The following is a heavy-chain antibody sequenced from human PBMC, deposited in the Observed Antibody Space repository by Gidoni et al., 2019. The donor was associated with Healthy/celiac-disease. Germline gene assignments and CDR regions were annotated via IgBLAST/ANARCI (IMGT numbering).Heavy chain of an antibody. CDR3: ARGRVSQWLVNYFDY. CDR2: INAYNGNT. Sequence: QVQLLQSGAEVMTTGSSVTVSCIASGSTFTSYGNSWGRQAPGQGLEWMGWINAYNGNTNYAQKLQGRVNMTTDTSTSTAYMELRSLRSDDTAVDYCARGRVSQWLVNYFDYWGQGTLVTVAS. J-gene: IGHJ4*02. D-gene: IGHD6-19*01. CDR1: GSTFTSYG. V-gene: IGHV1-18*04.